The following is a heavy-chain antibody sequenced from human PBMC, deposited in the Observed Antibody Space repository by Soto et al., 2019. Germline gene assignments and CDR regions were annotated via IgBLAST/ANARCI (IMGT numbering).Heavy chain of an antibody. J-gene: IGHJ4*02. D-gene: IGHD3-10*01. CDR1: GYTFTSYY. V-gene: IGHV1-46*01. CDR3: ARRHSDYGSGSYYHYFDY. CDR2: INPSGGST. Sequence: GASVKVSCKASGYTFTSYYMHWVRQAPGQGLEWMGIINPSGGSTSYAQKFQGQVTISADKSISTAYLQWSSLKASDTAMYYCARRHSDYGSGSYYHYFDYWGQGTLVTVSS.